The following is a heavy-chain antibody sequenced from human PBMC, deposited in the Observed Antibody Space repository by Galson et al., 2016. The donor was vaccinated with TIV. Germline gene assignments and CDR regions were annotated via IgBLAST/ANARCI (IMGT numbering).Heavy chain of an antibody. Sequence: SVKVSCKASGYTFTSYDINWLRQAPGQGPEWMGWINPHSGRTGYAQKFQGRLSITADQSTATAYMELSSLRSEDTAIYYCATPIPVSASGTYFLDAFDIWGQGTMVTVSS. CDR3: ATPIPVSASGTYFLDAFDI. J-gene: IGHJ3*02. CDR1: GYTFTSYD. CDR2: INPHSGRT. D-gene: IGHD3-10*01. V-gene: IGHV1-8*01.